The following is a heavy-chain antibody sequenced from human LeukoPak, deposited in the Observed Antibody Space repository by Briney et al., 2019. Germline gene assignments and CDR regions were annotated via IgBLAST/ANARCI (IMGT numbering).Heavy chain of an antibody. V-gene: IGHV1-18*01. CDR1: GYTFTSYG. D-gene: IGHD6-13*01. CDR3: ARAFLRIAAPLGEFDY. J-gene: IGHJ4*02. Sequence: ASVNVSCKASGYTFTSYGISWVRQAPGQGLEWMGWISAYNGNTNYAQKLQGRVTMTTDTSTSTAYMELRSLRSDDTAVYYCARAFLRIAAPLGEFDYWAREPWSPSPQ. CDR2: ISAYNGNT.